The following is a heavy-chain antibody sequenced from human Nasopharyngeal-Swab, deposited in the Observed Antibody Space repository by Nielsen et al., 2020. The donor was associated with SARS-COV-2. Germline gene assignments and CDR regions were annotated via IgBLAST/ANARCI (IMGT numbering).Heavy chain of an antibody. V-gene: IGHV3-53*01. CDR1: GFTVSSNY. Sequence: GESLKISCAASGFTVSSNYMSWVRQAPGKGLEWVSVIYSGGSTYYADSVKGRFTISRDNSKNSLYLQMNSLRDEDTAVYYCASLLRTDFDYWGQGTLVTVSS. CDR3: ASLLRTDFDY. D-gene: IGHD5/OR15-5a*01. J-gene: IGHJ4*02. CDR2: IYSGGST.